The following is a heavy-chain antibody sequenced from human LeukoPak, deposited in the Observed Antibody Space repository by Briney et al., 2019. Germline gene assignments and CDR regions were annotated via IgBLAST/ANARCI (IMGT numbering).Heavy chain of an antibody. Sequence: SETLSLTCTVSGGSISSGSYYWGWVRQPPGKGLEWTGHIHYSGRTYYNPSLKSRVTISVDTSKNQFSLKLSSVTAADTAVYYCASIHNYYGSSGYYSIYMDVWGKGTTVIVSS. CDR1: GGSISSGSYY. CDR2: IHYSGRT. J-gene: IGHJ6*03. D-gene: IGHD3-22*01. V-gene: IGHV4-39*01. CDR3: ASIHNYYGSSGYYSIYMDV.